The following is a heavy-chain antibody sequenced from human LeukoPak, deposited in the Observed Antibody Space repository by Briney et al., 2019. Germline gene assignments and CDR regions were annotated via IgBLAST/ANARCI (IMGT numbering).Heavy chain of an antibody. D-gene: IGHD3-16*01. V-gene: IGHV1-18*01. CDR1: GYTFTSYG. J-gene: IGHJ3*02. CDR2: ISAYNGNT. CDR3: ARVGAQADAFDI. Sequence: ASVKVSCKASGYTFTSYGISWVRQAPGQGLEWMGWISAYNGNTNYAQKLQGRVTMTTDTSTSTAYMELSRLRSDDTAVYYCARVGAQADAFDIWGQGTMVTVSS.